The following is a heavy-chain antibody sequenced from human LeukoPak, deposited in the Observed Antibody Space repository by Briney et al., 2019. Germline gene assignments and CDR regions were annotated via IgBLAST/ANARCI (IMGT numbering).Heavy chain of an antibody. J-gene: IGHJ4*02. D-gene: IGHD3-22*01. Sequence: GGSLXXYYWXWVRQPAGKGLEWIGRIYTSGSTNYNPSLKSRGTMSVDTSKNKCSLKLRSVTAADPAVYYCARDRGGYYNTETDYWGQGTLVTVSS. CDR1: GGSLXXYY. CDR3: ARDRGGYYNTETDY. V-gene: IGHV4-4*07. CDR2: IYTSGST.